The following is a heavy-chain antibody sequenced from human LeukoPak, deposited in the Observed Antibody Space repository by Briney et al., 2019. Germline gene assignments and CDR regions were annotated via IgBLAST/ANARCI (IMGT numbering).Heavy chain of an antibody. CDR1: GFTFSSYS. Sequence: GGSLRLSCAASGFTFSSYSMNWVRQAPGKGLEWVSSISSSSSYIYYADSVKGRFTISRDNAKNSLYLQMNSLRAEDTAVYYCARTVDSSGSPDAFDIWGQGTMVTVSS. CDR3: ARTVDSSGSPDAFDI. CDR2: ISSSSSYI. D-gene: IGHD3-22*01. J-gene: IGHJ3*02. V-gene: IGHV3-21*01.